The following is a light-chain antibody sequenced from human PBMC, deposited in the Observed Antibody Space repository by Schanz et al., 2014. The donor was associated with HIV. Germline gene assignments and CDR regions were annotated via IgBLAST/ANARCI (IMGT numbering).Light chain of an antibody. J-gene: IGKJ4*01. CDR3: QQYGSSLVT. V-gene: IGKV3-20*01. CDR1: QTVSNN. Sequence: EIVMTQSPGTLSVSPGERATLSCRASQTVSNNLAWYQQKPGQAPRLLIYGASSRATGVPDRFSGSGSGTDFTLTISRLEPEDFAVYYCQQYGSSLVTFGGGTKVEIK. CDR2: GAS.